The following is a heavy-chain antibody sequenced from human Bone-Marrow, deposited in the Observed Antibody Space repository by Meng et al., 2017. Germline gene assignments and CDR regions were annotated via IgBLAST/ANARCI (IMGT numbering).Heavy chain of an antibody. V-gene: IGHV4-34*01. Sequence: QAARSRWAAGLLTAVEPLSLPWPVYGGSFSGYYWSWIRQPPGKGLEWIGEINHSGSTNYNPSLKSRVTISVDTSKNQFSLKLSSVTAADTAVYYCAREDRYYYDSRVDYWGQGTLVTVSS. CDR1: GGSFSGYY. D-gene: IGHD3-22*01. CDR3: AREDRYYYDSRVDY. J-gene: IGHJ4*02. CDR2: INHSGST.